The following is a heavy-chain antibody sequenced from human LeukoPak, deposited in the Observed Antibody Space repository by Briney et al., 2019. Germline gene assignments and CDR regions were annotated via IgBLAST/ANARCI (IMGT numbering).Heavy chain of an antibody. D-gene: IGHD5-18*01. CDR2: ISAYNGNT. Sequence: ASVKVSCTASGYTFTSYGISWVRQAPGQGLEWMGWISAYNGNTNYAQKFQGRVTMTRDMSTSTVYMELSSLRSEDTVVYYCAREQLWLHWFDPWGQGTLVTVSS. V-gene: IGHV1-18*01. J-gene: IGHJ5*02. CDR1: GYTFTSYG. CDR3: AREQLWLHWFDP.